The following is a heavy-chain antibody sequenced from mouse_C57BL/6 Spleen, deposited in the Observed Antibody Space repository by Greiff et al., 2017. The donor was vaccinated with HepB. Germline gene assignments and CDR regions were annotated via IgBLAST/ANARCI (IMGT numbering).Heavy chain of an antibody. CDR1: GYTFTSYG. CDR2: IYPRSGNT. CDR3: ATYDYDSSYFDY. Sequence: QVQLKQSGAELARPGASVKLSCKASGYTFTSYGISWVKQRTGQGLEWIGEIYPRSGNTYYNEKFKGKATLTADKSSSTAYMELRSLTSEDFAVYFCATYDYDSSYFDYWGQGTTLTVSS. J-gene: IGHJ2*01. V-gene: IGHV1-81*01. D-gene: IGHD2-4*01.